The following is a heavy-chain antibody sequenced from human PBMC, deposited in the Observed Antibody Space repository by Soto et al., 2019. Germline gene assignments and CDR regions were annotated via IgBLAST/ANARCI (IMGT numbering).Heavy chain of an antibody. J-gene: IGHJ4*02. CDR2: IIPILGIA. D-gene: IGHD5-12*01. CDR1: GGTFSSYT. V-gene: IGHV1-69*08. Sequence: QVQLVQSGAEVKKSGSSVKVSCKASGGTFSSYTISWVRQAPGQGLEWMGRIIPILGIANYAQKFQGRVTITADKSTSTAYMELSSLRSEDTAVYYCARDIVATPLDYWGQGTLVTVSS. CDR3: ARDIVATPLDY.